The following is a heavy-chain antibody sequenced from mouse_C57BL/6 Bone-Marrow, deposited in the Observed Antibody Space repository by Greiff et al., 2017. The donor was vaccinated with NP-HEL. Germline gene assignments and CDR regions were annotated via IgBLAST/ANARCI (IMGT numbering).Heavy chain of an antibody. CDR2: IDPENGDT. J-gene: IGHJ3*01. CDR3: TTDDGYFRR. CDR1: GFNIKDDY. V-gene: IGHV14-4*01. D-gene: IGHD2-3*01. Sequence: EVMLVESGAELVRPGASVKLSCTASGFNIKDDYMHWVKQRPEQGLEWIGWIDPENGDTEYASKFQGKATITADTSSNTAYLQLSSLTSEDTAVYYCTTDDGYFRRWGQGTLVTVSA.